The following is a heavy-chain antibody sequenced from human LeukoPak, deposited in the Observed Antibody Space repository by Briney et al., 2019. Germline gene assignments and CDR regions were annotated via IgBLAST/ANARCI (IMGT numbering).Heavy chain of an antibody. D-gene: IGHD2-21*02. CDR3: ARGSREVVRGYCGGDCYSHAFDI. CDR2: IYPGDSDT. Sequence: GESLKISCKGSGYSFTSYWIGWVRQMPGKGLGWMGIIYPGDSDTRYGPSFQGQVTISADKSISTAYLQWSSLKASDTAMYYCARGSREVVRGYCGGDCYSHAFDIWGQGTMVTVSS. J-gene: IGHJ3*02. CDR1: GYSFTSYW. V-gene: IGHV5-51*01.